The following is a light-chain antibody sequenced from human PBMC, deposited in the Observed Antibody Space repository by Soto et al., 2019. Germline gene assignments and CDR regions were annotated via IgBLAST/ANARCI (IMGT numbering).Light chain of an antibody. V-gene: IGLV1-44*01. Sequence: QSVLTQPPSASGTPGQRATISCCGSNSNIGSDIVNCYQLLPGAAPEVLINTTNQRPSGVPERFSGSKSGTSASLAISGLQSEDEANSSCATWDGGLSGPFGFGTGTRAPS. CDR2: TTN. CDR1: NSNIGSDI. CDR3: ATWDGGLSGPFG. J-gene: IGLJ1*01.